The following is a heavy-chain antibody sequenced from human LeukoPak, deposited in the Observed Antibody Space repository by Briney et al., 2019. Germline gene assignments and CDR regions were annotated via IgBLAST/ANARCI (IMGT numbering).Heavy chain of an antibody. Sequence: SGGSLRLSCTASGFTFRDYNINWFRQAPGKGLEWVAVISYDGSNKYYADSVKGRFTISRDNSKNTLYLQMNSLRAEDTAVYYCAKATRRYSSGCGYWGQGTLVTVSS. J-gene: IGHJ4*02. V-gene: IGHV3-30*18. D-gene: IGHD6-19*01. CDR2: ISYDGSNK. CDR1: GFTFRDYN. CDR3: AKATRRYSSGCGY.